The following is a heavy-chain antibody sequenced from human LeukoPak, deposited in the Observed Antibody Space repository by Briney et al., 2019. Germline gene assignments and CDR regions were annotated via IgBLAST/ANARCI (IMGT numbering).Heavy chain of an antibody. CDR2: INHSGST. J-gene: IGHJ5*02. D-gene: IGHD3-3*01. CDR3: ARRVRFLGPTNWFDP. Sequence: SETLSLTCAISGASISSTNWWIWVRQPPGKGLEWIGEINHSGSTNYSPSLKSRVTISVDTSKNQFSLKLSSVTAADTAVYYCARRVRFLGPTNWFDPWGQGTLVTVSS. CDR1: GASISSTNW. V-gene: IGHV4-4*02.